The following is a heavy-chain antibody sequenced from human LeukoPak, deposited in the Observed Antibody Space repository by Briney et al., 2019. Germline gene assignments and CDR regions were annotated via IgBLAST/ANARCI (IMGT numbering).Heavy chain of an antibody. CDR1: GGSISSYY. J-gene: IGHJ2*01. V-gene: IGHV4-59*01. CDR2: IYYSGST. CDR3: ARTPFDL. Sequence: SETLSLTCTVSGGSISSYYWSWIRQPPGKGLEWIGYIYYSGSTNYNPSPKSRVTISVDTSKNQFSLKLSSVTAADTAVYYCARTPFDLWGRGTLVTVSS.